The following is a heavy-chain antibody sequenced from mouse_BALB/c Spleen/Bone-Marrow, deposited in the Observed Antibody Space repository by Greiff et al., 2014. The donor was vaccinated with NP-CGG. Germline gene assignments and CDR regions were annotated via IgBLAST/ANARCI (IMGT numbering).Heavy chain of an antibody. D-gene: IGHD1-1*02. CDR1: GYTFTSYW. CDR3: ARRFTTVVTTGDY. CDR2: INPNTGYP. Sequence: QVQLQQSGAELAKPGASVKMSCKASGYTFTSYWMHWVKQRPGQGLEWIGYINPNTGYPEYNQKFKGKATLTADKSSSTAYMQLSSLTSEDSAVYYCARRFTTVVTTGDYWGQGTTLTVSS. J-gene: IGHJ2*01. V-gene: IGHV1-7*01.